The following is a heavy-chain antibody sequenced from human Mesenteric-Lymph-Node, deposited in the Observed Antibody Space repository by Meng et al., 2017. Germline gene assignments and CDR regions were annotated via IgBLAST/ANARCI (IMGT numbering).Heavy chain of an antibody. CDR1: GGSISRSDW. J-gene: IGHJ4*02. D-gene: IGHD3-22*01. Sequence: QGRLQESGPGMGRPSGTLSLTCAVSGGSISRSDWWSWVRQPPGKGLEWIGETSHSGSTNYSPSLKSRVTISLDKSKNQLSLKLNSVTAADTAVYYCASSDYYRSDYWGQGTLVTVSS. CDR2: TSHSGST. CDR3: ASSDYYRSDY. V-gene: IGHV4-4*02.